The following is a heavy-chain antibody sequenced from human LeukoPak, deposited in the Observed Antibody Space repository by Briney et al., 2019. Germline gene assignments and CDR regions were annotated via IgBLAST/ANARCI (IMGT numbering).Heavy chain of an antibody. J-gene: IGHJ5*02. Sequence: GASVKVSCKASGYTFTSYGISWVRQAPGQGLEWMGWLSAYNGNTNYAQKLQGRVTMTTDTSTSTAYMELRSLRSDDTAVYYCARVNLYCSGGSCYSDWFDPWGQGTLVTVSS. D-gene: IGHD2-15*01. CDR2: LSAYNGNT. CDR1: GYTFTSYG. V-gene: IGHV1-18*01. CDR3: ARVNLYCSGGSCYSDWFDP.